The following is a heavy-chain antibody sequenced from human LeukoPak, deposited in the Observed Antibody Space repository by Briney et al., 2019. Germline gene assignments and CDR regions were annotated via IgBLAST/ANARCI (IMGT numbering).Heavy chain of an antibody. CDR1: GFTVSGTH. CDR2: MYTGGTT. CDR3: AKDEVTSGGGLAS. D-gene: IGHD2-21*02. V-gene: IGHV3-53*01. Sequence: GGSLRLSCAASGFTVSGTHMSWVRQAPGKGLEWVSAMYTGGTTYYADSVEGRFTISRDNSKNTLYLHMNSLRAEDTAVYYCAKDEVTSGGGLASWGQGTLVTVSS. J-gene: IGHJ4*02.